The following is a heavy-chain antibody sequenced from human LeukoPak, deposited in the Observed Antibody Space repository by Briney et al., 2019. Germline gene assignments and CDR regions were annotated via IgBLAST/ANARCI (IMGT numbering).Heavy chain of an antibody. CDR1: GGSISSSSYD. Sequence: SETLSLTCTVSGGSISSSSYDWGWIRQPPGKGLEWIGSIYYRGSTYYNPSLKSRVTISVNTSKNQFSLTLSSVTAADTAVYYCARLSLAMRDAFDIWGQGTMVTVSS. CDR3: ARLSLAMRDAFDI. V-gene: IGHV4-39*01. D-gene: IGHD6-6*01. J-gene: IGHJ3*02. CDR2: IYYRGST.